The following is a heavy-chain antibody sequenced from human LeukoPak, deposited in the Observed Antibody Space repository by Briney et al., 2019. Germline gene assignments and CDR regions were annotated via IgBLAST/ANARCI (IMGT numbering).Heavy chain of an antibody. CDR3: AKDRAFGGDCSYPSFDY. J-gene: IGHJ4*02. V-gene: IGHV3-30*18. Sequence: GGSLRLSCAASGFTFSSYGMHWVRQAPGKGLEWVAVISYDGSNKYYEDSVKGRFTFSRDNSKNTLYLQMNSLRAEDTAVYYCAKDRAFGGDCSYPSFDYWGQGTLVTVSS. CDR1: GFTFSSYG. CDR2: ISYDGSNK. D-gene: IGHD2-21*02.